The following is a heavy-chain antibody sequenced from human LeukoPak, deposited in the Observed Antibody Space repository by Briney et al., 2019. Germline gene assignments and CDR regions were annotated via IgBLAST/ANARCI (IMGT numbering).Heavy chain of an antibody. CDR2: IYYSGST. CDR3: ARLRGEIPDYYYYMDV. J-gene: IGHJ6*03. CDR1: GGSISRHY. Sequence: SETLSLTCTVSGGSISRHYWSWIRQPPGKGLEWIGYIYYSGSTNYNPSLKSRVTISVDTSKNQFSLKLSSVTAADTAVYYCARLRGEIPDYYYYMDVWGKGTTVTVSS. V-gene: IGHV4-59*11.